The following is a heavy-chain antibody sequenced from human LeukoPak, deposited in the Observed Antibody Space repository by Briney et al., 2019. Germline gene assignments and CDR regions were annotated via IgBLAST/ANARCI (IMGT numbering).Heavy chain of an antibody. Sequence: GGSLRLSCAASGFTVSSNYMSWVRQAPGKGLEWVSVIYNGGSTYYADFVKGRFTISRDNSKNTLYLQMNSLRAEDTAVYYCAAEYSGGWDNDYWGQGTLVTVSS. CDR1: GFTVSSNY. CDR2: IYNGGST. V-gene: IGHV3-53*01. J-gene: IGHJ4*02. CDR3: AAEYSGGWDNDY. D-gene: IGHD6-19*01.